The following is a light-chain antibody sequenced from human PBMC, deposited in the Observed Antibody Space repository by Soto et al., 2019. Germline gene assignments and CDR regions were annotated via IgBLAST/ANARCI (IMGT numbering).Light chain of an antibody. V-gene: IGLV2-14*01. CDR1: SSDVGGYNY. J-gene: IGLJ1*01. CDR3: SSYTSSNTLV. Sequence: QSVLTQPASVSGSPGQSITISCIGTSSDVGGYNYVSWYQQHPGKAPKLMIYDVSNRPSGVSNRFSGSKSGNTASLTISGLQADDEADYYCSSYTSSNTLVFGNGTKVTVL. CDR2: DVS.